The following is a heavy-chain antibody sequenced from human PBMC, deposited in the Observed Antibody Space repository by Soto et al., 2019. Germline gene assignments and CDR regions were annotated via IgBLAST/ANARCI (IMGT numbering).Heavy chain of an antibody. CDR2: IYPSDSDT. V-gene: IGHV5-51*01. D-gene: IGHD2-15*01. CDR3: ARRLGYCGGGSCYFDY. Sequence: PGESQKISCEGSGYTFNDYWIGWVRQRPGRGLEWMGSIYPSDSDTRYSPSFEGQVTVSADTSISTAYLQWSSLKASDTAMYYCARRLGYCGGGSCYFDYWGQGTPVTVSS. CDR1: GYTFNDYW. J-gene: IGHJ4*03.